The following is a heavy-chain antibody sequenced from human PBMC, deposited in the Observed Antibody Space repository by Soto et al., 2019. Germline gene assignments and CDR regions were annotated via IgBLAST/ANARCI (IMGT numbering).Heavy chain of an antibody. CDR2: IYYSGST. J-gene: IGHJ6*02. Sequence: QVQLQESGPGLVKPSQTLSLTCTVSAGSISSGGYYWSWIRQHPGKGLEWIGHIYYSGSTYYNPSLKSQVTISIVTSNNQVSLKLSSWTTGGTAVYSGAGDRSGSRSYAYYYDGMDVWGQGSTVTVSS. D-gene: IGHD3-10*01. CDR1: AGSISSGGYY. V-gene: IGHV4-31*01. CDR3: AGDRSGSRSYAYYYDGMDV.